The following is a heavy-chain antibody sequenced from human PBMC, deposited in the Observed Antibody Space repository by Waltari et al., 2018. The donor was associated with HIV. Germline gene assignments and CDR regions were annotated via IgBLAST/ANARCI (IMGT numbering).Heavy chain of an antibody. CDR1: GYSFTDFF. V-gene: IGHV1-2*02. CDR2: INPNSGHT. J-gene: IGHJ4*02. Sequence: QVQLVQSGAEVNKPGASVQVSCTDSGYSFTDFFIHWMRQAPGQGPEWMGWINPNSGHTIFSQRFQGRVTLTRDTSISTAYMELSSLRSDDTAVYYCARGLSSMTTVTTAVFWGQGNLVTVSS. CDR3: ARGLSSMTTVTTAVF. D-gene: IGHD4-17*01.